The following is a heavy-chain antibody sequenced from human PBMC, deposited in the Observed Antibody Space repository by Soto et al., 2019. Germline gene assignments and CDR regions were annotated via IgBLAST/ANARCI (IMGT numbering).Heavy chain of an antibody. J-gene: IGHJ3*02. CDR3: ARDGTGGYCSSTSCLYDAFDI. CDR2: ISSSSSTI. Sequence: GGSLRLSCAASGFTFSSYSMNWVRQAPGKGLEWVSYISSSSSTIYYADSVKGRFTISRDNAKNSLYLQMNSLRAEDTAVYYSARDGTGGYCSSTSCLYDAFDIWGQGTMVTVSS. V-gene: IGHV3-48*01. CDR1: GFTFSSYS. D-gene: IGHD2-2*01.